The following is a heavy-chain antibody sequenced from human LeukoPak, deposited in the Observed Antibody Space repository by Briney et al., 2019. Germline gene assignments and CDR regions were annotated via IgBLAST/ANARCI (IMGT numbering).Heavy chain of an antibody. D-gene: IGHD2-8*01. J-gene: IGHJ6*02. V-gene: IGHV1-46*01. Sequence: ASVKVSCMASGYTFTSYYMHWVRQAPGQGLEWMGIINPSGGSTSYAQKFQGRVTMTRDTSTSTVYMELSSLRSEDTAVYYCASALYCTNGVCYPYYGMDVWGQGTTVTVSS. CDR1: GYTFTSYY. CDR2: INPSGGST. CDR3: ASALYCTNGVCYPYYGMDV.